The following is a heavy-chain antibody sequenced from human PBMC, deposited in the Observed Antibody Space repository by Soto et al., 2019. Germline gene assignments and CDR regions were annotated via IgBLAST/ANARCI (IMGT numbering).Heavy chain of an antibody. V-gene: IGHV4-34*01. Sequence: SETLSLTCAVYGGSFSGYYWSWIRQPPGKGLEWIGEINHSGSTNYNPSLKSRVTISVDTSKNQFSLKLSSVTAADTAVYYCASTPAAAAGTGDRWFDPWGQGTLVTVSS. CDR2: INHSGST. CDR1: GGSFSGYY. J-gene: IGHJ5*02. D-gene: IGHD6-13*01. CDR3: ASTPAAAAGTGDRWFDP.